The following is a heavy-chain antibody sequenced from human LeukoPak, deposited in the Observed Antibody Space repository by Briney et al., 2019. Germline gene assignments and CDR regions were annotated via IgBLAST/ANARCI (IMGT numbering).Heavy chain of an antibody. V-gene: IGHV4-59*01. D-gene: IGHD3-22*01. CDR1: GGSISSYY. CDR3: ARVRPGYYYYSSGYTAGYFDY. Sequence: PSETLSLTCTVSGGSISSYYWSWIRQPPGKGLEWIGYIYYSGSTNYNPSLKSRVTISVDTSKNQFSLKLSSVTAAETAVYYCARVRPGYYYYSSGYTAGYFDYRGQGTLGTVSS. CDR2: IYYSGST. J-gene: IGHJ4*01.